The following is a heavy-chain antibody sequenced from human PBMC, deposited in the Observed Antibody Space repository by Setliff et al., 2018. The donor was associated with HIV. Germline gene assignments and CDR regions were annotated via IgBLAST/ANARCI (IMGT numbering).Heavy chain of an antibody. Sequence: AASVKVSCKASGYIFTSYYVHWVRQAPGQGLEWMGIINSSGAITSYAQKFQGRVTMTRDMSTSTVYMELSSLRSEDTAVYYCARDSEYSSVTWERYYYQYMDVWGKGTTVTVSS. CDR1: GYIFTSYY. V-gene: IGHV1-46*01. J-gene: IGHJ6*03. D-gene: IGHD6-19*01. CDR2: INSSGAIT. CDR3: ARDSEYSSVTWERYYYQYMDV.